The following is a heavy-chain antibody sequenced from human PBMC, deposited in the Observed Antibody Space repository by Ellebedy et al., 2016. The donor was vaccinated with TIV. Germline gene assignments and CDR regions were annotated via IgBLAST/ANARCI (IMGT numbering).Heavy chain of an antibody. D-gene: IGHD3/OR15-3a*01. CDR2: IYDSATT. CDR1: GDSIGNSSHF. CDR3: ARDLDTHDAFDI. J-gene: IGHJ3*02. V-gene: IGHV4-39*07. Sequence: SETLSLXXTVSGDSIGNSSHFWGWIRQPPGKRLEWIGSIYDSATTFCNPSLKSRVTMSLDTSKNHFSLNLTSVTAADTAVYYCARDLDTHDAFDIWGQGTMVTVSS.